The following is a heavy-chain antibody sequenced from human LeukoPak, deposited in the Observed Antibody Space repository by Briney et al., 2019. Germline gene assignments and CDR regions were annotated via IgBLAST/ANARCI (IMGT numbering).Heavy chain of an antibody. Sequence: GASVKVSCKASGGTFSSYAISWVRQAPGQGLEWMGRIIPILGIANYAQKFQGRVTITADKSTGTAYMELSSLRSEDTAVYYCARVGFSDYWGQGTLVTVSS. CDR2: IIPILGIA. J-gene: IGHJ4*02. CDR3: ARVGFSDY. CDR1: GGTFSSYA. V-gene: IGHV1-69*04. D-gene: IGHD6-25*01.